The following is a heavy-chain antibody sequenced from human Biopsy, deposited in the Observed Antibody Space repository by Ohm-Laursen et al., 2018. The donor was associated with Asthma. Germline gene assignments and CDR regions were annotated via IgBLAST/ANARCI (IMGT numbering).Heavy chain of an antibody. CDR2: ISGLSRYK. CDR3: ARDFTIGSGSPFHF. Sequence: SLRLSCTASGFDFSGYTMNWVRQAPGKGLEWVSSISGLSRYKYYSDSLRGRVTISRDNAKSFLHLQMSSLRAEDTAGYFCARDFTIGSGSPFHFWGPGTLVTVSS. D-gene: IGHD3-10*01. J-gene: IGHJ4*01. CDR1: GFDFSGYT. V-gene: IGHV3-21*01.